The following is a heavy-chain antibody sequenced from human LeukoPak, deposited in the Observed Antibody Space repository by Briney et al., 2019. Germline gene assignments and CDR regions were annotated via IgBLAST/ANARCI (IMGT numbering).Heavy chain of an antibody. Sequence: GGSLRLSCAASGFTFNTYWISWVRQAPGKGLEWLATINQDGSEKYYVDSVKGRFTISRDNAKSLLYLQMNSLRAEDTAVYYCTTFYTRLTDYWGQGALVTVSS. CDR2: INQDGSEK. V-gene: IGHV3-7*05. D-gene: IGHD2/OR15-2a*01. CDR1: GFTFNTYW. J-gene: IGHJ4*02. CDR3: TTFYTRLTDY.